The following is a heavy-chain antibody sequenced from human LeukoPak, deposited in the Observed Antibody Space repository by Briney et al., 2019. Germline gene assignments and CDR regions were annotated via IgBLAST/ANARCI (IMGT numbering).Heavy chain of an antibody. CDR2: INHSGSA. CDR1: GGSFSGYY. CDR3: ARGDYYYMDV. Sequence: PSETLSLTCVFYGGSFSGYYWSWTRLSPGEGLEWIGEINHSGSANYNVSLKSRVTISVDTSKNQFSLKLSSVTAADTAVYYCARGDYYYMDVWGKGTTVTVSS. J-gene: IGHJ6*03. V-gene: IGHV4-34*01.